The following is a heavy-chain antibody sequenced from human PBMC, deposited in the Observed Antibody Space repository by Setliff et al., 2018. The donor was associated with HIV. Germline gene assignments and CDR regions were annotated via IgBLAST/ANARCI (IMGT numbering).Heavy chain of an antibody. CDR3: VNPSGAMGDFDS. V-gene: IGHV4-59*04. D-gene: IGHD3-16*01. Sequence: EPLSLTCTISGGSISSYYWSWIRQPPGKGLEWIGTIYYHGSTYYNPSLKSRVTISIDTSKNQFSLQLTSVTAADTAVYYCVNPSGAMGDFDSWGQGTLVTVSA. CDR1: GGSISSYY. J-gene: IGHJ4*02. CDR2: IYYHGST.